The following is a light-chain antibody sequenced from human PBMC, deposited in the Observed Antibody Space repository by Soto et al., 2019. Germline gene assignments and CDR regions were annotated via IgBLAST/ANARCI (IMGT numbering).Light chain of an antibody. Sequence: ENVLTQFPGRLSLSVGERATLSCRASQSFARSSIAWYQQPVGQPPRLLIYGASGRATGVPDKFNGSGSGTIFTLTIERVEAEDFAVYHCQQYATSPLTFGGGTTLEIK. V-gene: IGKV3-20*01. J-gene: IGKJ4*01. CDR2: GAS. CDR1: QSFARSS. CDR3: QQYATSPLT.